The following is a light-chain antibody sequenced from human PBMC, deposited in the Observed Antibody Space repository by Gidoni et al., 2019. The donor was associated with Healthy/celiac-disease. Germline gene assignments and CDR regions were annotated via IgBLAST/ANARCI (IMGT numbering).Light chain of an antibody. J-gene: IGLJ2*01. V-gene: IGLV3-21*02. Sequence: SYVLPQPPSVSVAPGQTARITCGGNNIGRKSVHWYQQKPGQAPVLLVYDDSDRPSGIPERFSGANSGKTATLTISRVEAGDEADYYCQVWDSSSDHVVFGGGTKLTVL. CDR3: QVWDSSSDHVV. CDR1: NIGRKS. CDR2: DDS.